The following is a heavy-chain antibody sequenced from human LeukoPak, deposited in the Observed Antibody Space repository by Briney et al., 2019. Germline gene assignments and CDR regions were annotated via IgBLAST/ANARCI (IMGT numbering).Heavy chain of an antibody. V-gene: IGHV4-59*01. CDR1: GGSFSPAH. CDR2: ICDNGNT. J-gene: IGHJ4*02. CDR3: ATGRDPYKTGH. D-gene: IGHD5-24*01. Sequence: PSETLSLTCTFSGGSFSPAHWSWIRQPPGKGLEWIGVICDNGNTDYNPSLKSRVTISVDTSKSQFSLKLSSLAAADTAVYYCATGRDPYKTGHWGQGTLVTVSS.